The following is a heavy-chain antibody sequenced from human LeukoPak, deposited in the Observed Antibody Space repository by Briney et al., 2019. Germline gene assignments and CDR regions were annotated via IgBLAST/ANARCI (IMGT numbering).Heavy chain of an antibody. CDR2: IYPGDSAT. D-gene: IGHD3-22*01. J-gene: IGHJ4*02. CDR1: GYSFTNYW. V-gene: IGHV5-51*01. Sequence: GESLKISCKSSGYSFTNYWIGWVRQMPGKGLESLGLIYPGDSATRYTPSFQGQVTISADKSITPAYLQWSSLKASDTAMYYCARLLNYDDLDYWGQGTLVTVSS. CDR3: ARLLNYDDLDY.